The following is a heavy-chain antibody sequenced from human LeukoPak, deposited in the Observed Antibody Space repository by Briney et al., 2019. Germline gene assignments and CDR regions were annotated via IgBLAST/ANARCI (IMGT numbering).Heavy chain of an antibody. D-gene: IGHD6-13*01. V-gene: IGHV1-69*01. Sequence: SVKVSCKASGGTFSSYAISWVRQAPGQGLEWMGGIIPIFGTANYAQKFQGRVTITADESTSTAYMDLSSLRSEDTAVYYCARDFRFAAFDKQLALAFDIWGQGTMVTVSS. CDR1: GGTFSSYA. J-gene: IGHJ3*02. CDR3: ARDFRFAAFDKQLALAFDI. CDR2: IIPIFGTA.